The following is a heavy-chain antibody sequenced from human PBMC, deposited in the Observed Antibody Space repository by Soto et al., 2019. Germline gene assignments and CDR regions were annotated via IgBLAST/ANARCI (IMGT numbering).Heavy chain of an antibody. V-gene: IGHV1-2*02. CDR2: INPNGGGT. CDR1: GDSFNDYY. Sequence: VQLVQSGAEVKKPGASVKVSCKTSGDSFNDYYIHWVRQAPGQGLEWMGWINPNGGGTEYAQRLQGRVTVTRDTSIRTVYMELSRLRSDDTAVYYCARESGGATATLDYYYFYMDVWGKGTTVTVSS. D-gene: IGHD5-12*01. CDR3: ARESGGATATLDYYYFYMDV. J-gene: IGHJ6*03.